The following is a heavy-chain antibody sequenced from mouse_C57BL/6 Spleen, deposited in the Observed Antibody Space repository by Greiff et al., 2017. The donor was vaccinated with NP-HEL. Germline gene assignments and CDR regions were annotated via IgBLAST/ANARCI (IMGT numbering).Heavy chain of an antibody. CDR1: GFTFSDYG. D-gene: IGHD1-1*01. J-gene: IGHJ1*03. CDR3: ARPLRGYFDV. CDR2: ISNLAYSI. Sequence: DVHLVESGGGLVQPGGSLKLSCAASGFTFSDYGMAWVRQAPRKGPEWVAFISNLAYSIYYADTVTGRFTISRENAKNTLYLEMSSLRSEDTAMYYCARPLRGYFDVWGTGTTVTISS. V-gene: IGHV5-15*01.